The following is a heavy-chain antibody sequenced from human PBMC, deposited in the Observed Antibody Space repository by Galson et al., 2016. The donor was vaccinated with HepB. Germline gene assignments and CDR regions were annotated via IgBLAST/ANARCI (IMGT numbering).Heavy chain of an antibody. CDR3: AKAHMDAGVRDAMDV. CDR2: ISGSGALT. CDR1: GFTFASYA. J-gene: IGHJ6*02. D-gene: IGHD2-2*03. V-gene: IGHV3-23*01. Sequence: SLRLSCAASGFTFASYALNWVRQAPGKGLEWVAAISGSGALTFYADSVKGRFTISRDDSSNMLFLQMNNLRAEDTALYSCAKAHMDAGVRDAMDVWGQGTTVTVSS.